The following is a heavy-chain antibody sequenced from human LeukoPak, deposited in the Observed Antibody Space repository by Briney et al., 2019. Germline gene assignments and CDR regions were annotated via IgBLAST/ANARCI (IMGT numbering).Heavy chain of an antibody. J-gene: IGHJ4*02. V-gene: IGHV3-74*01. D-gene: IGHD2/OR15-2a*01. CDR3: ARDFHRGYYFDY. CDR1: GFTFSSYW. Sequence: GKSLRLSCAASGFTFSSYWMHWVRQAPGKGLVWVSRINSDGSSTSYADSVKGRFTISRDNAKNTLYLQMNSLRAEDTAVYYCARDFHRGYYFDYWGQGTLVTVSS. CDR2: INSDGSST.